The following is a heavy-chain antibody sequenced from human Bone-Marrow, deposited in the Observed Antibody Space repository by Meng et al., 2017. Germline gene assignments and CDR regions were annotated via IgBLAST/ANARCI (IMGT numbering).Heavy chain of an antibody. Sequence: QVQLVESGGGVVQPGRSLRLSCAASGFIFSDYAMHWVRQAPGKGLEWVAVTSYDGNKKYYADSVKGRVTISRDNSKDTLYLQMNSLRADDTAVYYCARWNGNTAYDYWGQGTLVTVSS. V-gene: IGHV3-30-3*01. CDR2: TSYDGNKK. CDR3: ARWNGNTAYDY. CDR1: GFIFSDYA. D-gene: IGHD1/OR15-1a*01. J-gene: IGHJ4*02.